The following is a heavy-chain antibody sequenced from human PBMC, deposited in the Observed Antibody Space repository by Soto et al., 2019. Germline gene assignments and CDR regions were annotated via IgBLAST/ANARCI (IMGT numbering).Heavy chain of an antibody. D-gene: IGHD5-18*01. J-gene: IGHJ4*02. Sequence: PSETLSLTCAFYCGSFSGYYWSWIRQPPGKGLEWIGEINHSGSTNYNPSLKSRVTISVDTSKNQFSLKLSSLTAADTAVYYCARGLFMVGSSYGDVFDYWGQGTPVTVSS. CDR3: ARGLFMVGSSYGDVFDY. CDR2: INHSGST. CDR1: CGSFSGYY. V-gene: IGHV4-34*01.